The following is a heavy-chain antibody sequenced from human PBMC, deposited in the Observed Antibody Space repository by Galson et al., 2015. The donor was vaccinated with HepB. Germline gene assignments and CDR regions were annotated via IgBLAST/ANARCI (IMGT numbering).Heavy chain of an antibody. CDR3: AKDYPSSSWYHYYYGMDV. V-gene: IGHV3-30*18. Sequence: LRLSCAASGFTFSSYGMHWVRQAPGKGLEWVAVISYDGSNKYYADSVKGRFTISRDNSKNTLYLQMNSLRAEDTAVYYCAKDYPSSSWYHYYYGMDVWGQGTTVTVSS. CDR2: ISYDGSNK. D-gene: IGHD6-13*01. J-gene: IGHJ6*02. CDR1: GFTFSSYG.